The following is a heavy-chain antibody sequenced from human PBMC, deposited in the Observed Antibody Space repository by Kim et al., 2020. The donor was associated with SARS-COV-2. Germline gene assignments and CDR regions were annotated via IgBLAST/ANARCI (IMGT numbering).Heavy chain of an antibody. CDR1: GFTFNNYA. CDR3: AKSSAVFWFGECFYAF. CDR2: ISYEGSNK. V-gene: IGHV3-30*18. D-gene: IGHD3-10*01. J-gene: IGHJ3*01. Sequence: GGSLRLSCGASGFTFNNYAMHWVRQAPGKGLEWVAGISYEGSNKYYQDFLKGHFTVSRDSSHNTLYLQMRSLRPEDTAVYYCAKSSAVFWFGECFYAF.